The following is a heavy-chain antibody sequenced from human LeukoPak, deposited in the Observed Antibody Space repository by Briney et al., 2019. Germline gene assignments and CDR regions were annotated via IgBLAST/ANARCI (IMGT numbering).Heavy chain of an antibody. CDR3: ARDGLTENSGSYFGGLYYYYYMDV. CDR2: INPKSGGT. J-gene: IGHJ6*03. Sequence: GASVKVSCKASGYTFSDFHMHWVRQAPGQGLEWMGWINPKSGGTNYAQKFQGRVTMTRDTSISTAYMELSRLRSDDTAVYYCARDGLTENSGSYFGGLYYYYYMDVWGKGTTVTISS. CDR1: GYTFSDFH. D-gene: IGHD1-26*01. V-gene: IGHV1-2*02.